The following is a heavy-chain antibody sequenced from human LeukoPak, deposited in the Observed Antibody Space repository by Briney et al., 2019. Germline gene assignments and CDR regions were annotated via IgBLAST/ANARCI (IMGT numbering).Heavy chain of an antibody. CDR2: IYYSGST. CDR1: GGSISSSSYY. D-gene: IGHD1-7*01. Sequence: PSETLSLTCTVSGGSISSSSYYWGWIRQPPGKGLEWIGSIYYSGSTYYNPSLKSRVTISVDTSKNQFSLKLSSVTAADTAVYYCARGAGGELYDYWGQGTLVTVSS. CDR3: ARGAGGELYDY. J-gene: IGHJ4*02. V-gene: IGHV4-39*01.